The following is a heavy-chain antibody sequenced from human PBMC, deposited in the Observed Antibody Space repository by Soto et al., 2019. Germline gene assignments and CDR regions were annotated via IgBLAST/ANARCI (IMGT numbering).Heavy chain of an antibody. CDR3: ARASKDGITIFGVVKGAIDI. Sequence: PSETLSLTCAVSGYSISSGYYWGWIRQPPGKGLEWIGSIYHSGSTYYNPSLKSRVTISVDTSKNQFSLKLSSVTAADTAVYYCARASKDGITIFGVVKGAIDIWGQGTMVTVSS. V-gene: IGHV4-38-2*01. D-gene: IGHD3-3*01. J-gene: IGHJ3*02. CDR2: IYHSGST. CDR1: GYSISSGYY.